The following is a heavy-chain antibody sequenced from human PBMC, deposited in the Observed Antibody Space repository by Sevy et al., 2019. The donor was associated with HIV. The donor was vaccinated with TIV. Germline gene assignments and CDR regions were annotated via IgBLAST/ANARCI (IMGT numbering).Heavy chain of an antibody. CDR1: GFSFDSYG. V-gene: IGHV3-23*01. Sequence: GGSLRLSCAVSGFSFDSYGMTWVRQAPGKGLEWVSGISGSGTRTYYADSVKGRFIISRDNSKNTLYLQMNSLRSEDTAIDYCAKWGGGHYDPDEIGYYFYYYNMDVWGKGTMVTVSS. J-gene: IGHJ6*03. CDR3: AKWGGGHYDPDEIGYYFYYYNMDV. D-gene: IGHD3-22*01. CDR2: ISGSGTRT.